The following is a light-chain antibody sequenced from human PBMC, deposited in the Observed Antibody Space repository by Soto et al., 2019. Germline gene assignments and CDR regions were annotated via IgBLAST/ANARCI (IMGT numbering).Light chain of an antibody. CDR2: AAS. J-gene: IGKJ5*01. CDR1: QSMKRRY. V-gene: IGKV3-20*01. CDR3: QQYGSSPIT. Sequence: EIVLMQSPGTLSLSPGERATLFCRASQSMKRRYLAWYQQKPGQAPRVLIYAASNRATGIPDRFSGSGSGTEFTLTISSLQPEDFAVYYCQQYGSSPITFGQGTRLEIK.